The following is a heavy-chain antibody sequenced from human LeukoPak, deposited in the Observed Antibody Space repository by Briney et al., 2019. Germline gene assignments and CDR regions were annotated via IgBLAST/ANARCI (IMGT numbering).Heavy chain of an antibody. CDR3: AKNLGSGSYYNVDYYYYGMDV. V-gene: IGHV3-23*01. CDR2: ISGSGGST. Sequence: PGGSLRLSCAASGFTFSSYAMSWVRQAPGEGLEWVSAISGSGGSTYYAAPAKGRFTIPRDNSKNTLYLQMNSLRAEDTAVYYCAKNLGSGSYYNVDYYYYGMDVWGKGTTVTVSS. J-gene: IGHJ6*04. CDR1: GFTFSSYA. D-gene: IGHD3-10*01.